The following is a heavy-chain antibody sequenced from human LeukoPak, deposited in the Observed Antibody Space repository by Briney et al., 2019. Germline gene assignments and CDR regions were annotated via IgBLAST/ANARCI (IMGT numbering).Heavy chain of an antibody. CDR3: ARDNSVRDEAWWFNP. V-gene: IGHV1-46*01. CDR2: ISPSGGPT. J-gene: IGHJ5*02. Sequence: ASVKVSCKASGYTFTSYYINWVRQAPGQGPEWMGVISPSGGPTIYAQKFKGRVTLTRDMSTSTDYLELSSLRSEDTAVYYCARDNSVRDEAWWFNPWGQGTLVTVSS. D-gene: IGHD5-24*01. CDR1: GYTFTSYY.